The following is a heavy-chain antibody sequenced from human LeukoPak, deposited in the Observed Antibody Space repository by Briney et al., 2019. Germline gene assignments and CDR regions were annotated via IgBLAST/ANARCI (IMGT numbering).Heavy chain of an antibody. CDR3: AKGGHDFNPFYW. J-gene: IGHJ4*02. V-gene: IGHV3-23*01. CDR2: IKGGGGDP. Sequence: GGSLRLSCADSGFTFSTYAMGGVRQSPGKGLEWVSSIKGGGGDPFYADSVKGRFTISRDNSKNTLSLQLNSPRAKDSAVYYCAKGGHDFNPFYWWGQGTLVTVSS. CDR1: GFTFSTYA. D-gene: IGHD2-21*02.